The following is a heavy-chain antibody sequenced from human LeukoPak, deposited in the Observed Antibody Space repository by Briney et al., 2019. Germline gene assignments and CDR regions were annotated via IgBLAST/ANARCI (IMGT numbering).Heavy chain of an antibody. Sequence: PGGSLRLSCVASGLTLNRYWMSWLRQVPGKGLEWVANIKQDGTETHYVDSVKGRFTISRDNAKSSLYLQMNSLRAEDTAVYYCATLAVAGRDCWGQGTLVTVSS. V-gene: IGHV3-7*01. D-gene: IGHD6-19*01. CDR2: IKQDGTET. J-gene: IGHJ4*02. CDR3: ATLAVAGRDC. CDR1: GLTLNRYW.